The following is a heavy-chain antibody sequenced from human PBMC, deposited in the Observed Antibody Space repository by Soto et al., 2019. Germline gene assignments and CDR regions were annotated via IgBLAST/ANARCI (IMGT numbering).Heavy chain of an antibody. V-gene: IGHV4-59*12. CDR2: MYYSGST. J-gene: IGHJ4*02. CDR1: GGSISGYY. Sequence: PSETLSLTCSVSGGSISGYYYSWVRQPPGKGLEWIGYMYYSGSTNYNPSLKSRVTISVDTSKNQFSLKLSSVTAADTAVYYCARDKITGLFDYWGQGTLVTVSS. D-gene: IGHD2-8*02. CDR3: ARDKITGLFDY.